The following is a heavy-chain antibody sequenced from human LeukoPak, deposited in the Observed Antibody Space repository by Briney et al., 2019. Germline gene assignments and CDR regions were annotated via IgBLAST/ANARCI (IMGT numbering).Heavy chain of an antibody. D-gene: IGHD6-13*01. J-gene: IGHJ6*03. Sequence: GGSLKLPGAALGFTFATIPMGWSRQAQGRGLEGFSPIMGMGGSTYYADSVKGRFTISRDNSKNTLYLQMNSLRAEDTAVYYCAKAGRGAAAGTGIYYYYYYMDVWGKGTTVTVSS. V-gene: IGHV3-23*01. CDR2: IMGMGGST. CDR1: GFTFATIP. CDR3: AKAGRGAAAGTGIYYYYYYMDV.